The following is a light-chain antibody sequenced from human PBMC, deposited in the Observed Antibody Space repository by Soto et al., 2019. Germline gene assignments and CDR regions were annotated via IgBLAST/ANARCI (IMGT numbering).Light chain of an antibody. Sequence: QSALTQPASVSGSPGQSITISCTGTSSDIGAYNYVSWYQQYPGKAPKLMIYGVTNRPSGVSNRFSGSKTGNTASLTISGLQAEDEADYYCFSHRSGDSRVFGPGTKVTVL. CDR1: SSDIGAYNY. CDR2: GVT. V-gene: IGLV2-14*01. CDR3: FSHRSGDSRV. J-gene: IGLJ1*01.